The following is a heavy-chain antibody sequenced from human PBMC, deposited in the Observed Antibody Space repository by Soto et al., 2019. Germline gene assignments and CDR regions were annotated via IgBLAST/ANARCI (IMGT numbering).Heavy chain of an antibody. CDR2: INSDGSDT. Sequence: EVQLVESGGGLVQPGGSLRLSCAASEFTFSRYWMHWVRQAPGKGLMWVSRINSDGSDTTYADSVKGRFTISRDNAKNTLYLQMNTRRVEDTAVYYCARGWVNYGSGSYDVWGQGTKVTVSS. V-gene: IGHV3-74*01. D-gene: IGHD3-10*01. CDR3: ARGWVNYGSGSYDV. J-gene: IGHJ6*02. CDR1: EFTFSRYW.